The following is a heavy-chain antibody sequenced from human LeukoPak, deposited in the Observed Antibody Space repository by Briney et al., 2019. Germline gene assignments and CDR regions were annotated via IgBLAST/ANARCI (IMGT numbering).Heavy chain of an antibody. CDR1: GGSISSYY. CDR3: ARDPGLPIDAFDI. CDR2: ISNSGST. V-gene: IGHV4-4*07. Sequence: SETLSLTCTLSGGSISSYYWNWIRQPAGKGLEWIGRISNSGSTNYNPSLKSRVSVSLDRSKNQFSLKMSSVTAADTAFYYCARDPGLPIDAFDIWGQGTMVTVSS. D-gene: IGHD5-12*01. J-gene: IGHJ3*02.